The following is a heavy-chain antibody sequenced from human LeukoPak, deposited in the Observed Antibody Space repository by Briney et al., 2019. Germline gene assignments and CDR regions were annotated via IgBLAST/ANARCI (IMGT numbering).Heavy chain of an antibody. CDR3: ARGTYSTYYYDSSGYYLFDY. V-gene: IGHV3-30*12. CDR2: IESDENKK. CDR1: GFTFSRHG. Sequence: PGGSLRLSCAASGFTFSRHGMHWVRQAPGKGLEWVTSIESDENKKYYADSVKGRFTISRDNAKNSLYLQMNSLRAEDTAVYYCARGTYSTYYYDSSGYYLFDYWGQGTLVTVSS. J-gene: IGHJ4*02. D-gene: IGHD3-22*01.